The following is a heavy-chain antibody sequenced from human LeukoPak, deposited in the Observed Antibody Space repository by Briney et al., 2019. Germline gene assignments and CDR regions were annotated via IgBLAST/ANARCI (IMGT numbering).Heavy chain of an antibody. V-gene: IGHV4-59*01. J-gene: IGHJ4*02. CDR3: ARGAMATTPFFDY. CDR2: VYYTGST. Sequence: SETLSLICPVSGGSISNYYYWTWIRQPPGKGLEWIGYVYYTGSTNFNPSLKSRVTMSLDTSRNQFSLKLTSLTAADTAVYYCARGAMATTPFFDYWRQGTLVTVSS. D-gene: IGHD5-24*01. CDR1: GGSISNYY.